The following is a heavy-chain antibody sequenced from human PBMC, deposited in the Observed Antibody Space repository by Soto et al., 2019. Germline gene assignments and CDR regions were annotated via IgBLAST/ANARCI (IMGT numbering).Heavy chain of an antibody. CDR3: AKDGRRGFGVKPSHLDY. V-gene: IGHV3-23*01. CDR1: GFTFSSYA. D-gene: IGHD3-3*01. Sequence: EVQLLESGGGLVQPGGSLRLSCAASGFTFSSYAMSWVRQAPGKGLEWVSAISGSGGSTYYADSVKGRFTISRDNSKNTLYLQMNSLRAEDTAVYYCAKDGRRGFGVKPSHLDYWGQGTLVTVSS. J-gene: IGHJ4*02. CDR2: ISGSGGST.